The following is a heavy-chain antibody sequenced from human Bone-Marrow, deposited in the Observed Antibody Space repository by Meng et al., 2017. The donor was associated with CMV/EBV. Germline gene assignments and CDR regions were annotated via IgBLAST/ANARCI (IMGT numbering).Heavy chain of an antibody. CDR1: GGTFSSYA. V-gene: IGHV1-69*05. J-gene: IGHJ6*02. CDR3: ASTHGPSVAARRGYYYYGMDV. D-gene: IGHD6-6*01. CDR2: IIPIFGTA. Sequence: SVKVSCKASGGTFSSYAISWVRQAPGQGLEWMGGIIPIFGTANYAQKFQGRVTITTDESTSTAYMELSSLRSEDTAVYYCASTHGPSVAARRGYYYYGMDVWGQGTTVTVSS.